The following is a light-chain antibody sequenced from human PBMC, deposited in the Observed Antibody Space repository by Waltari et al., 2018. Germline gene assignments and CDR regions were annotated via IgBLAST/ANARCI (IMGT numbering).Light chain of an antibody. V-gene: IGKV4-1*01. J-gene: IGKJ4*01. CDR1: QTLLYNSNNKNY. CDR2: WAS. CDR3: QQYFAFPVT. Sequence: IVMSQSPDFLAVSLGERATINCKSSQTLLYNSNNKNYFSWYQQKAGQPPKLLINWASIRESGVPDRFSGSGSGTDFTLTISSLQAEDVAVYYCQQYFAFPVTFGGGTKVEIK.